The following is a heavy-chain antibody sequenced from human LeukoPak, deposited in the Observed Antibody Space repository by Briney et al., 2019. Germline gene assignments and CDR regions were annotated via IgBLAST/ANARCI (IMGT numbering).Heavy chain of an antibody. CDR1: GYTFTSYG. Sequence: ASVKVSCKASGYTFTSYGISWVRQAPGQGLEWMGWISAYNGNTNHAQKLQGRVTMTTDTSTSTAYMELRSLRSDDTAVYYCARDTLVVVVPAAIPPREDYYYYGMDVWGQGTTVTVSS. D-gene: IGHD2-2*01. CDR2: ISAYNGNT. V-gene: IGHV1-18*01. J-gene: IGHJ6*02. CDR3: ARDTLVVVVPAAIPPREDYYYYGMDV.